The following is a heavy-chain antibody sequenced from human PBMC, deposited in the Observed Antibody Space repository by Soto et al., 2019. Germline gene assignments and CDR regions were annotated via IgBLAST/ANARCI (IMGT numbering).Heavy chain of an antibody. J-gene: IGHJ6*02. Sequence: PSETLSLTCTVSGGSISSSNYYWGWIRQPPGKGLEWIGSIYYSGSTNYNPPLKSRVTISVDTSKNQFSLKLSSVTAADTAVYYCARLRAAGLSQIIAAAGSRYYYYYGMDVWGQGTTVTVSS. CDR3: ARLRAAGLSQIIAAAGSRYYYYYGMDV. CDR1: GGSISSSNYY. D-gene: IGHD6-13*01. CDR2: IYYSGST. V-gene: IGHV4-39*07.